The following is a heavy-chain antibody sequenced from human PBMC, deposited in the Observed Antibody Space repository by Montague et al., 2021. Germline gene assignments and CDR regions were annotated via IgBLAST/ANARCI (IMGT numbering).Heavy chain of an antibody. V-gene: IGHV4-31*03. Sequence: TLSLTCTVSGDSLSSFHYSWTWIPPHPGKDLKWIVYMYYSANSYSNPSLKSRVTISGDTSKNHFSLSLTSVTAADTAVYYCARGRLATGDFDYWGQGTLVTVSS. J-gene: IGHJ4*02. CDR3: ARGRLATGDFDY. D-gene: IGHD6-13*01. CDR1: GDSLSSFHYS. CDR2: MYYSANS.